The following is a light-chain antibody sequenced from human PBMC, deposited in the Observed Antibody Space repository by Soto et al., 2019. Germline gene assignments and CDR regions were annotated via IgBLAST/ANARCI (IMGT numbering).Light chain of an antibody. Sequence: EIVLTQSPGTLSFSPGERATLSCRASQSVSSSYLAWYQQKPGQAPRLLIYDAYNRATGIPPRFSGSGSGTDFTLTISSLEPEDSAVYYCQQYDSSPWTFGQGTKVDIK. CDR2: DAY. CDR1: QSVSSSY. V-gene: IGKV3-20*01. CDR3: QQYDSSPWT. J-gene: IGKJ1*01.